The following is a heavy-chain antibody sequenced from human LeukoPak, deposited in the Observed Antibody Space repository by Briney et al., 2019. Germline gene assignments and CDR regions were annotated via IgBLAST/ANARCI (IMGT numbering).Heavy chain of an antibody. D-gene: IGHD2-2*01. V-gene: IGHV4-34*01. CDR2: INHSGST. CDR1: GGSLSGYY. Sequence: PSETLSLTCAVYGGSLSGYYWGWIRQPPGKGLEWIGEINHSGSTNYNPSLKSRVTISVDTSKNQFSLKLSSVTAADTAVYYCAIGCSSTSCPGPFDYWGQGTLVTVSS. CDR3: AIGCSSTSCPGPFDY. J-gene: IGHJ4*02.